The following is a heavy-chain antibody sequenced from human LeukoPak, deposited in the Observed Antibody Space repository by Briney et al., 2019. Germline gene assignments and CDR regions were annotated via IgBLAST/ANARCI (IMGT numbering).Heavy chain of an antibody. D-gene: IGHD3-9*01. CDR2: IYYSGST. CDR3: ARHVRNYDILTGYQYYYGMDV. J-gene: IGHJ6*02. V-gene: IGHV4-59*08. Sequence: SETLSLTCTVSGGSISSYYWSWLRQPPGKGLEWIGYIYYSGSTNYNPSLKSRVTISVDTSKNQFSLKLSSVTAADTAVYYCARHVRNYDILTGYQYYYGMDVWGQGTTVTVSS. CDR1: GGSISSYY.